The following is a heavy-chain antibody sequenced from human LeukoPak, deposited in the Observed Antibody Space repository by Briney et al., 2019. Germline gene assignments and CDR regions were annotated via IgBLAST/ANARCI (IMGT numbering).Heavy chain of an antibody. D-gene: IGHD3-3*01. CDR1: GFTFDDYA. Sequence: GGSLRLSCAASGFTFDDYAMHWARQAPGKGLEWVSGISWNSGSIGYADSVKGRFTISRDNAKNSLYLQMNSLRAEDTALYYCAKDRGFWSGYYTGPFDYWGQGTLVTVSS. CDR3: AKDRGFWSGYYTGPFDY. CDR2: ISWNSGSI. J-gene: IGHJ4*02. V-gene: IGHV3-9*01.